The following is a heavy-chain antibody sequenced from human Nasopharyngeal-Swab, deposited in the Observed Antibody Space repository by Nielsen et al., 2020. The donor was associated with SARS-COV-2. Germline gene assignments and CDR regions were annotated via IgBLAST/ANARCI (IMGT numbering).Heavy chain of an antibody. V-gene: IGHV3-30*18. Sequence: GESLKISCAASAFTFSNYGIHWVRQAPGKGPEWVAIISFDGSDEYYADSVKGRFTISRDNSKNTLYLQMNSLRPEDTAVYYCAKERYQSGSGRYPRDFDQWGQGTLVTVSS. CDR3: AKERYQSGSGRYPRDFDQ. D-gene: IGHD3-10*01. CDR2: ISFDGSDE. CDR1: AFTFSNYG. J-gene: IGHJ4*02.